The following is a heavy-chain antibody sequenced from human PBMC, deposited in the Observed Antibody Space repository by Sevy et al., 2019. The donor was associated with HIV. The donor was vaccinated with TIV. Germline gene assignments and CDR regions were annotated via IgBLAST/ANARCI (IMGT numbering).Heavy chain of an antibody. CDR2: IYYSGST. CDR3: ARVNYDSSGYYPTDYGMDV. J-gene: IGHJ6*02. V-gene: IGHV4-59*01. Sequence: SETLSLTCTVSGGSISVYYWSWIRQPPGKGLEWIGYIYYSGSTKYNPSLKSRVTISVDTSKNQFSLKLSSVTAADTAVYYCARVNYDSSGYYPTDYGMDVWGQGTTVTVSS. D-gene: IGHD3-22*01. CDR1: GGSISVYY.